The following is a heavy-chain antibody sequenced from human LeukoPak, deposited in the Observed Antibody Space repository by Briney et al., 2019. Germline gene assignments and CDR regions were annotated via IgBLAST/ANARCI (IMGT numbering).Heavy chain of an antibody. CDR1: GDSISGSY. Sequence: SETLSLTCTVSGDSISGSYWSWIRQPPGKGLEWVGYIYRSGSTSYNPALKSRVTMAVDTSKNQFSLNLDSVTAADTAVYYCARHTATTYSSSSDWFDPWGQGTLVTVCS. V-gene: IGHV4-4*09. CDR2: IYRSGST. CDR3: ARHTATTYSSSSDWFDP. D-gene: IGHD6-6*01. J-gene: IGHJ5*02.